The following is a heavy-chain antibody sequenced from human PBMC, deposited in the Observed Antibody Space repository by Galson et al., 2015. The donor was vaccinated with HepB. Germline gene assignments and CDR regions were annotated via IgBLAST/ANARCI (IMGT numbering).Heavy chain of an antibody. CDR3: ARGRRAEWNYYFDF. Sequence: SVKVSCKASGCTISTYAMHWVRQAPGQRLEWMGWINAGNDNTKYSQKFQGRVTITRDTSATTAYMELNSLRSEDTAVYYCARGRRAEWNYYFDFWGQGTLVTVSS. CDR2: INAGNDNT. D-gene: IGHD1-7*01. CDR1: GCTISTYA. J-gene: IGHJ4*02. V-gene: IGHV1-3*01.